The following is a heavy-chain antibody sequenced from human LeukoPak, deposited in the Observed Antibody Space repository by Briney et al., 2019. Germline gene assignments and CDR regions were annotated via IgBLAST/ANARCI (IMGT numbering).Heavy chain of an antibody. CDR3: ARHGYCSGGSCCSAYYYYLDV. CDR2: IYHSGST. Sequence: PSETLSLTCTVSGGSISNSNYFWGWIRQPPGKGLEWIGSIYHSGSTYYNPSLKSRVTISVDTSKNQFSLKLTSVTAADTTMYYCARHGYCSGGSCCSAYYYYLDVWGKGTTVTVSS. D-gene: IGHD2-15*01. V-gene: IGHV4-39*01. CDR1: GGSISNSNYF. J-gene: IGHJ6*03.